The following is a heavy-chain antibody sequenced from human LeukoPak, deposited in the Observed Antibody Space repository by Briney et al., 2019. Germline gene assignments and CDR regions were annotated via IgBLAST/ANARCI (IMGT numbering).Heavy chain of an antibody. CDR1: GGSISSSSYY. V-gene: IGHV4-39*01. J-gene: IGHJ4*02. CDR2: VYYSGST. Sequence: SETMSLTCNVSGGSISSSSYYWGWIRRPPGKGLEWIGSVYYSGSTYYNPSLKSRVTISVDMSQNQFSFKLSSVSGSFTAVCYGARGYSSGWGDYWGQGTLVIVSS. D-gene: IGHD6-19*01. CDR3: ARGYSSGWGDY.